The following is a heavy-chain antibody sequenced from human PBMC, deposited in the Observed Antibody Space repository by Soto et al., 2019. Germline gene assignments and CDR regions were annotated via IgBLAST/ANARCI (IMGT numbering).Heavy chain of an antibody. CDR3: AKNYYYSSGYYDDALFDY. J-gene: IGHJ4*02. Sequence: QVQLVQSGAEVKKPGSSVKVSCKASGGTFSSYAISWVRQAPGQGLEWMGGIIPIFGTANYAQKFQGRVTITADESTSTAYMELSSLRSEDTAVYYCAKNYYYSSGYYDDALFDYWGQGTLVTVSS. CDR2: IIPIFGTA. D-gene: IGHD3-22*01. V-gene: IGHV1-69*01. CDR1: GGTFSSYA.